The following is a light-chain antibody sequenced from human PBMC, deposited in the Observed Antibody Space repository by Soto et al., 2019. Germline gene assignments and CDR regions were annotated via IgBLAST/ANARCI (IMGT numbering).Light chain of an antibody. CDR2: EVS. V-gene: IGLV2-23*02. Sequence: QSMLTQPASVSGSTGQSITISCTGTSSDVGSDNLVSWYQQHPGKAPKFIIYEVSQRPAGVSYRFSGSKSGNTAYLTISGLQAEDEADYYCCSYAGSITYVFGTGTKVTVL. J-gene: IGLJ1*01. CDR1: SSDVGSDNL. CDR3: CSYAGSITYV.